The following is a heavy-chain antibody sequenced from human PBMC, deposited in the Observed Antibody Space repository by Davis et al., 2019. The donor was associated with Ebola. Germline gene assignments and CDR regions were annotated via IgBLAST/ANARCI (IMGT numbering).Heavy chain of an antibody. J-gene: IGHJ6*02. CDR3: ARAEGTTVTTWPYYYGMDV. CDR2: IIPIFGTA. V-gene: IGHV1-69*06. D-gene: IGHD4-11*01. CDR1: GGTFSSYA. Sequence: AASVKVSCKASGGTFSSYAISWVRQAPGQGLEWMGGIIPIFGTANYAQKFQGRVTITADKSTSTAYMELSSLRSEDTAVYYCARAEGTTVTTWPYYYGMDVWGQGTTVTVSS.